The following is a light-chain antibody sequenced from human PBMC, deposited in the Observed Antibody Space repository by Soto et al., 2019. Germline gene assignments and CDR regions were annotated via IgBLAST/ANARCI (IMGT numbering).Light chain of an antibody. CDR1: SSDVGRYTY. Sequence: QSALTQPASVSGSPGQSITISCAGTSSDVGRYTYVSWYQQHPGKAPKLIIYDVYNRPSGVSTRFSGSKSGNTASLTISGLQAEDEADYYCTSYTSTSTPYVFGGGIKLTVL. CDR2: DVY. J-gene: IGLJ1*01. CDR3: TSYTSTSTPYV. V-gene: IGLV2-14*01.